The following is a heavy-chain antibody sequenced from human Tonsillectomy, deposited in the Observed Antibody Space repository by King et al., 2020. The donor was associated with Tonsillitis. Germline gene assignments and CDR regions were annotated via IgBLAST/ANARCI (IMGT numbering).Heavy chain of an antibody. CDR3: ANDHVSYTGSYAPSDY. Sequence: VQLVESGGGLVQPGGSLRLSCAASGFTFSSYAMTWVRQAPGKGLEWVSAISGSGGSTYYEDSVKGRFTISRDNSKNTLYLQMNSLGAEDTAVYYCANDHVSYTGSYAPSDYWGQGTLVTVSS. J-gene: IGHJ4*02. V-gene: IGHV3-23*04. CDR2: ISGSGGST. CDR1: GFTFSSYA. D-gene: IGHD1-26*01.